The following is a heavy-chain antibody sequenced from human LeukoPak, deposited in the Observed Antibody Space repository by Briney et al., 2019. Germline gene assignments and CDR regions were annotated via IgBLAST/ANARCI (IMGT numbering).Heavy chain of an antibody. Sequence: SQTLSPTCTVSGPSFNSDEPYCNWLRQSHGKGLELIGSSNPSGMLYNNPSLESRVTMSRDTSKNQFSLNLNSVTAADTAVYFCSRGLDSRKLGYWGQGILVTVSS. CDR1: GPSFNSDEPY. CDR2: SNPSGML. V-gene: IGHV4-31*03. CDR3: SRGLDSRKLGY. J-gene: IGHJ4*02. D-gene: IGHD3-22*01.